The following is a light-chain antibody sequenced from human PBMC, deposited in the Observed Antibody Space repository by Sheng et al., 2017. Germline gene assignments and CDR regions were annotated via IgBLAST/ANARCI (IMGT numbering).Light chain of an antibody. V-gene: IGLV2-14*03. J-gene: IGLJ2*01. CDR3: SSYTTISTQV. Sequence: QSALTQPASVSGSPGQSITISCTGTSNDVGAYNFVSWYQRHQGRAPKLMIFDVTKRPSGVSNRFSGSKSGNTASLTISGLQTDDEADYYCSSYTTISTQVFGGGTKLTVL. CDR1: SNDVGAYNF. CDR2: DVT.